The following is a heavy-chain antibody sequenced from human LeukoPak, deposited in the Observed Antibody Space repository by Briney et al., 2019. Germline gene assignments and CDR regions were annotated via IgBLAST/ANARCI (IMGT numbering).Heavy chain of an antibody. V-gene: IGHV5-51*01. D-gene: IGHD5-18*01. Sequence: GESLKISCKGSGYSFNSYWIGWVRQMPGKGLEWVGIIYPGDSDTRHSPSFQGQVTISADKSISTAYLQWSSLKASDTAMYYCASPDVDTAMRYRLSWGQGTLVTVSS. CDR2: IYPGDSDT. J-gene: IGHJ5*02. CDR1: GYSFNSYW. CDR3: ASPDVDTAMRYRLS.